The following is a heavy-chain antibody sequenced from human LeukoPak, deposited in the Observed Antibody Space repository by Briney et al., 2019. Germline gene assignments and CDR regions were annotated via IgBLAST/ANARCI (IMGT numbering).Heavy chain of an antibody. CDR2: INHSGST. J-gene: IGHJ3*02. V-gene: IGHV4-34*01. Sequence: SETLSLTCAVYGGSFSGYYWSWIRQPPGKGLEWIGEINHSGSTNYNPSLKSRVTISVDTSKNQFSLKLSSVTAADTAVYYCARGSYDFWSGYYDAFDIWGQGTMVTVSS. CDR1: GGSFSGYY. D-gene: IGHD3-3*01. CDR3: ARGSYDFWSGYYDAFDI.